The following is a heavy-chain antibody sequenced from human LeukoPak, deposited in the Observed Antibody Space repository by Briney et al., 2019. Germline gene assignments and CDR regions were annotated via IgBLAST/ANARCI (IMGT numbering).Heavy chain of an antibody. Sequence: SETLSLTCTVSGGSFSSYYWNWIRQPAGKGLEWIGRIYTSGSTNYNPSLKSRVTMSVDTSKHQFSLKLNSVTAADTAVYYCARAGDSTSPLDYWGQGTLVTVSS. CDR1: GGSFSSYY. V-gene: IGHV4-4*07. CDR2: IYTSGST. J-gene: IGHJ4*02. D-gene: IGHD6-13*01. CDR3: ARAGDSTSPLDY.